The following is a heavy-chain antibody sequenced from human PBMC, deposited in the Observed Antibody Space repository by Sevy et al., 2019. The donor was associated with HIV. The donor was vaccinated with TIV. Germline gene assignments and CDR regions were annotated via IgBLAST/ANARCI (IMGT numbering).Heavy chain of an antibody. V-gene: IGHV4-59*01. CDR2: IYYSGST. D-gene: IGHD6-19*01. CDR3: ARGSGASGWPYYYYYGMDV. CDR1: GGSISSYY. Sequence: SETLSLTCTVSGGSISSYYWSWIRQPPGKGLEWIGYIYYSGSTNYNPSLKSRVTISVDTSKNQFSLKLSSVTAADTALYYRARGSGASGWPYYYYYGMDVWGQGTTVTVSS. J-gene: IGHJ6*02.